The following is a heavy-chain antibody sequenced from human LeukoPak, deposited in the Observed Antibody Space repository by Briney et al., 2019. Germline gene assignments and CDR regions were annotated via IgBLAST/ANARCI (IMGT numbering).Heavy chain of an antibody. CDR2: IKQDGSEK. CDR1: GFTFSSYW. J-gene: IGHJ5*02. CDR3: ARYGDYPFNWFDP. V-gene: IGHV3-7*01. D-gene: IGHD4-17*01. Sequence: PGGSLRLSCAASGFTFSSYWMSWVRQAPGKGLEWVANIKQDGSEKYYVDSVEGRFTISRDNAKNSLYLQMNSLRAEDTAVYYCARYGDYPFNWFDPWGQGTLVTVSS.